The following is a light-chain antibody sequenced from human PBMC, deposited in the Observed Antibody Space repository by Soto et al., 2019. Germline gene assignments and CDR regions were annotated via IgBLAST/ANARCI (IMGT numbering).Light chain of an antibody. Sequence: EIVLTQSPGSLSLSPGEIATLSCRASQSVSSSYVAWYQQKPGQAPRVLILGASRRATGIPDRFSGSGSGPDFTLTISIMEPEDFAVYYCQHYCGSPPPWTFGQGTKVEIK. J-gene: IGKJ1*01. V-gene: IGKV3-20*01. CDR2: GAS. CDR1: QSVSSSY. CDR3: QHYCGSPPPWT.